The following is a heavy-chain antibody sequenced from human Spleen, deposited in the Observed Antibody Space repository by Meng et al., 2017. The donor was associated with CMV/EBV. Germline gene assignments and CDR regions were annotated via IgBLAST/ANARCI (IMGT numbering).Heavy chain of an antibody. J-gene: IGHJ4*02. CDR3: ARVSEFSTWEDS. CDR1: GFTFSSSP. Sequence: SFAATGFTFSSSPMTSVRQAPGRGLEWVSSITSDSGHIYYADSVKGRFTISRDNTKNSLYLQMNSLRAEDTAMYYCARVSEFSTWEDSWGQGALVTVSS. D-gene: IGHD1-26*01. CDR2: ITSDSGHI. V-gene: IGHV3-21*06.